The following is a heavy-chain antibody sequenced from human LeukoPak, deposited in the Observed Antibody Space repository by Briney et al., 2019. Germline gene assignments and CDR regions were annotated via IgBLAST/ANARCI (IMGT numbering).Heavy chain of an antibody. CDR3: ATASWREGHGGAFDI. Sequence: ASVKVSCKASGYTFTGYYMHWVRQAPGQGLEWMGWISAYNGNTNYAQKLQGRVTMTTDTSTSTAYMELRSLRSDDTAVYYCATASWREGHGGAFDIWGQGTMVTVSS. D-gene: IGHD6-13*01. V-gene: IGHV1-18*04. J-gene: IGHJ3*02. CDR2: ISAYNGNT. CDR1: GYTFTGYY.